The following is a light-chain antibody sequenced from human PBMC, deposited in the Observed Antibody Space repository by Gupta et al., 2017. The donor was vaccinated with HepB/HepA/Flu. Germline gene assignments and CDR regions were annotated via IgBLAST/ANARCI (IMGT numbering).Light chain of an antibody. CDR3: SSDTRSATVE. CDR2: DVS. CDR1: SSDVGAYNY. J-gene: IGLJ3*02. V-gene: IGLV2-14*03. Sequence: QSALRQPASVSGSPGPSLTISCTGTSSDVGAYNYVSWYRQHPGKAPKLMVYDVSKRPAGVANRFSGSKSGSTAALTISGLKEEEEDYYYGSSDTRSATVEFGGGTKLTVL.